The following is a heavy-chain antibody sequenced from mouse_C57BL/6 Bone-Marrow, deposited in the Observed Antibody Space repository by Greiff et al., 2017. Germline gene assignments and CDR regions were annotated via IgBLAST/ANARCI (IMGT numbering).Heavy chain of an antibody. CDR3: ARQGGHAMDY. Sequence: EVKVVESGGGLVQPGGSLKLSCAASGFTFSDYYMYWVRQTPEKRLEWVAYISNGGGSTYYPDTVKGRFTISRDNAKNTLYLQMSRLKSEDTAMYYCARQGGHAMDYWGQGTSVTVSS. J-gene: IGHJ4*01. V-gene: IGHV5-12*01. CDR2: ISNGGGST. CDR1: GFTFSDYY. D-gene: IGHD1-1*02.